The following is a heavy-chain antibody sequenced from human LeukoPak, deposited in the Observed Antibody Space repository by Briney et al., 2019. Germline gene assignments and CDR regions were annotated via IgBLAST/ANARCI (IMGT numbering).Heavy chain of an antibody. V-gene: IGHV4-39*07. J-gene: IGHJ3*02. D-gene: IGHD2/OR15-2a*01. CDR2: IYYSGST. CDR3: AIPTSGFYDAFHI. CDR1: GGSISSSGYY. Sequence: SETLSLTCTVSGGSISSSGYYWGWIRQPPGKGLEWIGSIYYSGSTYHNPSLKSRVTISVDTSKNQFSLKVSSVTAADTAVYYCAIPTSGFYDAFHIWGQGTMVTVSS.